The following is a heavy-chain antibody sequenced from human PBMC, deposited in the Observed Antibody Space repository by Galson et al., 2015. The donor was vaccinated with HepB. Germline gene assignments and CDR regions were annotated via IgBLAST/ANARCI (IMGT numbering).Heavy chain of an antibody. J-gene: IGHJ6*03. CDR1: GYTFTGYY. Sequence: SVKVSCKASGYTFTGYYMHWVRQAPGQGLEWMGRINPNSGGTNYAQKFQGRVTMTRDTSISTAYMELSRLRSDDTAVYYCAREWGDRLRDCSSTSCLYYYYMDVWGKGTTVTVSS. V-gene: IGHV1-2*06. CDR2: INPNSGGT. D-gene: IGHD2-2*01. CDR3: AREWGDRLRDCSSTSCLYYYYMDV.